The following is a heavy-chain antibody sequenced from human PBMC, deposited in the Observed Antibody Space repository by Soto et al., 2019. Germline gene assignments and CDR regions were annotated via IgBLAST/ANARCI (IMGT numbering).Heavy chain of an antibody. CDR3: TPLALKYSSGWYEFSD. D-gene: IGHD6-19*01. Sequence: EVQLVESGGGLVKPGGSLRLSCAASGFTFSNVWMNWVRQAPGKGLEWVGRIKSKTDGGTTDYAAPVKGRVTISRDDSTHTLYLQRHSLKTAATAGYYCTPLALKYSSGWYEFSDWGQGTLVTVSS. J-gene: IGHJ4*02. V-gene: IGHV3-15*07. CDR1: GFTFSNVW. CDR2: IKSKTDGGTT.